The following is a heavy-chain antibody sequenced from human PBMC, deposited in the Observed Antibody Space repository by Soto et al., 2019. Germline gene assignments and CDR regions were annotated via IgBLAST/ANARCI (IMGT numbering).Heavy chain of an antibody. V-gene: IGHV3-30-3*01. CDR3: ARDYGSGSYFFEF. J-gene: IGHJ4*02. CDR1: GFNFRSYA. D-gene: IGHD3-10*01. Sequence: VQLVESGGGLVQPGRSLRVSCAASGFNFRSYAMHWVRQAPGKGLEWVAIILYDGTTKNYADAVKGRFTISRDNSENTLYLQMNSLRAEDTAVYFCARDYGSGSYFFEFWGQGTLVTVSS. CDR2: ILYDGTTK.